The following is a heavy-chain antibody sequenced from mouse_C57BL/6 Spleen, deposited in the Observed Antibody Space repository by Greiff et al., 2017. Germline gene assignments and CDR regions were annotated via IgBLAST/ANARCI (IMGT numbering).Heavy chain of an antibody. J-gene: IGHJ2*01. CDR3: ARVPDGYYDY. CDR2: ISDGGSYT. CDR1: GFTFSSYA. D-gene: IGHD2-3*01. Sequence: EVKLVESGGGLVKPGGSLKLSCAASGFTFSSYAMSWVRQTPEKRLEWVATISDGGSYTYYPDNVKGRFTISRDNAKNNLYLQMSHLKSEDTAMYYCARVPDGYYDYWGQGTTLTVSS. V-gene: IGHV5-4*03.